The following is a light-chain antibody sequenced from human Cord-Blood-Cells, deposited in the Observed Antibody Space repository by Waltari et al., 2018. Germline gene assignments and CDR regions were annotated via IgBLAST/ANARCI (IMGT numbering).Light chain of an antibody. CDR3: QQYGSSPT. CDR1: QSVSSSY. V-gene: IGKV3-20*01. Sequence: EIVLTQSPGTLSLSPGERATLYCRASQSVSSSYLAWYQQKPGQAPRLLIYGASSSATGIPDRFSGSGSGTDFTLTISRLEPEDFAVYYCQQYGSSPTFGQGTKLEIK. J-gene: IGKJ2*01. CDR2: GAS.